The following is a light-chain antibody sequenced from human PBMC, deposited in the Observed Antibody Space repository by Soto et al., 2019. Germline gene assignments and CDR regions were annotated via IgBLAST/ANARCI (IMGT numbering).Light chain of an antibody. J-gene: IGKJ4*01. CDR2: GAS. CDR3: QQYIRSPLT. Sequence: MMMTQSPATLSVYPGERVTHSCRTSRSVNSNYLAWYQQKPGQAPSLLTYGASSRATDVPDRFSASGSGTDFALAISRLEPEEVIVYYCQQYIRSPLTSGGGAKV. CDR1: RSVNSNY. V-gene: IGKV3-20*01.